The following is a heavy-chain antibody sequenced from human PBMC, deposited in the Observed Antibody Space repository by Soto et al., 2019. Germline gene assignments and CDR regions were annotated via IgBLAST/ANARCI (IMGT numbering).Heavy chain of an antibody. CDR3: ARGAYSSSWSDY. V-gene: IGHV1-8*01. Sequence: QVQLVQSGAEVKKPGASVKVSCKASGYTFTSYDINWVRQATGQGLEWMGWMNPNSGNTGYAQKFQDRVTMARDTSISTAYMELSSLRSEDTAVYYCARGAYSSSWSDYWGQGTLVTVSS. J-gene: IGHJ4*02. D-gene: IGHD6-13*01. CDR2: MNPNSGNT. CDR1: GYTFTSYD.